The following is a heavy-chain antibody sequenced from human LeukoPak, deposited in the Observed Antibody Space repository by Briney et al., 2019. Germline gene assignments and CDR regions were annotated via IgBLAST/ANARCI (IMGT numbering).Heavy chain of an antibody. CDR3: ARGLTDSSGWSEEYFQH. CDR1: GGTFSSYA. D-gene: IGHD6-19*01. V-gene: IGHV1-69*04. J-gene: IGHJ1*01. Sequence: SVKVSCKASGGTFSSYAISWVRQAPGQGLEWMGRIIPILGIANYAQKFQGRVTITADKSTSTAYMELSSLRSEDTAVYYCARGLTDSSGWSEEYFQHWGQGTLVTVSS. CDR2: IIPILGIA.